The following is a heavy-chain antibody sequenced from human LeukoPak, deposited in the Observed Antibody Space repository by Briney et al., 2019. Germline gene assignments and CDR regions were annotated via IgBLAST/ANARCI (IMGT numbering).Heavy chain of an antibody. CDR1: GFTFSSYS. Sequence: GGSLRLSCAASGFTFSSYSMNWVRQAPGKGLEWVSSISSSSSYIYYADSVKGRFTISRDNAKNSLYLQMNSLRAEDTAVYYCAILLYSGSYEPFDYWGQGTLVTVSS. J-gene: IGHJ4*02. V-gene: IGHV3-21*01. D-gene: IGHD1-26*01. CDR3: AILLYSGSYEPFDY. CDR2: ISSSSSYI.